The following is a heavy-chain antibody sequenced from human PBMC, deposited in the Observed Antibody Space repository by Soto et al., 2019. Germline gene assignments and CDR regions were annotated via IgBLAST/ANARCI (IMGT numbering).Heavy chain of an antibody. CDR3: ARHVYSGSYYDPLDY. V-gene: IGHV5-51*01. CDR2: IYPGDSDT. CDR1: GYSFTTYW. J-gene: IGHJ4*02. D-gene: IGHD1-26*01. Sequence: GESLKISCKGSGYSFTTYWIGWLRQMPGKGLEWMGIIYPGDSDTRYNPSFQGQVTISADKSISTAYLQWSSLKASDTAMYYCARHVYSGSYYDPLDYWGQGTLVTVSS.